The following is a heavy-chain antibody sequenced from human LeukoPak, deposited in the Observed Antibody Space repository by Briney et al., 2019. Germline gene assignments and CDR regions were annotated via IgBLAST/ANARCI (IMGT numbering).Heavy chain of an antibody. CDR1: GFTFSTYS. V-gene: IGHV3-21*01. CDR2: ISRPSNNI. Sequence: GGSLRLSSAASGFTFSTYSIYWVSQAPEKRLEWVSSISRPSNNIDYTDSVKGRFTISRDNARISLYLQMDSLRAEDTAVYYCARARVPDRTEAFDIWGQGTMVTVSS. J-gene: IGHJ3*02. D-gene: IGHD3-10*02. CDR3: ARARVPDRTEAFDI.